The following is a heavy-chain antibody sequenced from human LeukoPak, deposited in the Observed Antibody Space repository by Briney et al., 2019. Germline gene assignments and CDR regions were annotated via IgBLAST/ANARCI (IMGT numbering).Heavy chain of an antibody. CDR2: IYYIGTT. V-gene: IGHV4-59*02. J-gene: IGHJ3*02. CDR3: ARESFQAFDI. D-gene: IGHD1-26*01. Sequence: SETLSLTCTVSGGSVSSYYWSWIRQPPGKGLEYIGYIYYIGTTNYNPSLKSRVTISVDTSKNQFSLELSSVTAADTAIYYCARESFQAFDIWGQGTLVTVSS. CDR1: GGSVSSYY.